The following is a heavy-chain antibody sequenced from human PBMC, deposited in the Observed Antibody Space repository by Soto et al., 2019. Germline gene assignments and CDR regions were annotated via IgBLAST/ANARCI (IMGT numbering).Heavy chain of an antibody. CDR1: GYTFTTFG. CDR2: ISSSTGNT. V-gene: IGHV1-18*04. Sequence: QVQLVQSGGEVKKPGASVKVSCKASGYTFTTFGITWVRQVPGQGLEWLGWISSSTGNTNYAQNLQGRLTLTTHTSTTTANMELRSLTSDDTAVYYCARSPRVIVTAKGTLDFWGQGTLITVSS. J-gene: IGHJ4*02. CDR3: ARSPRVIVTAKGTLDF. D-gene: IGHD2-21*02.